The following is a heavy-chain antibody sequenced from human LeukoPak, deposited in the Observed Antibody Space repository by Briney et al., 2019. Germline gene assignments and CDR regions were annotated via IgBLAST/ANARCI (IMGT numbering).Heavy chain of an antibody. J-gene: IGHJ4*02. D-gene: IGHD6-19*01. CDR2: ISYDGSNK. CDR3: AKDPAAVAGFDY. V-gene: IGHV3-30*18. Sequence: GGSLRLSCAASGFTFSSYGMHWVRQAPGKGLEWVAVISYDGSNKYYADSVKGRFTISRDNSKNTLYLQMNSLRAEDTAVYYCAKDPAAVAGFDYWGQGTLVTVSS. CDR1: GFTFSSYG.